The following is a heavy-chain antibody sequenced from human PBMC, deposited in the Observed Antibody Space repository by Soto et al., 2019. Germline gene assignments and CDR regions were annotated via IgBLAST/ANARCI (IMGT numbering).Heavy chain of an antibody. Sequence: SVKVSCKASGYTFTSYDINWVRQATGQGLEWIGWIVVGSGNTNYAQKFQERVTITRDMSTSTAYMELSSLRSEDTAVYYCASHPRDSSGYWYYFDYWGQGTLVTVSS. CDR3: ASHPRDSSGYWYYFDY. V-gene: IGHV1-58*02. J-gene: IGHJ4*02. D-gene: IGHD3-22*01. CDR2: IVVGSGNT. CDR1: GYTFTSYD.